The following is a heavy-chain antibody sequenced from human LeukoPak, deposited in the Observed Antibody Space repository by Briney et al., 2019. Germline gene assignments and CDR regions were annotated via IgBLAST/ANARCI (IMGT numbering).Heavy chain of an antibody. CDR1: GYIFTSYW. J-gene: IGHJ4*02. CDR3: ARAQCITTSCYYHFDY. CDR2: IYPGDSET. V-gene: IGHV5-51*01. D-gene: IGHD2-2*01. Sequence: GESLKISCKASGYIFTSYWIGWVRQKPGKGLEWMGIIYPGDSETKYSPSFQGQVTISGDKSISTASLQWSSLKASDTAMYYCARAQCITTSCYYHFDYWGQGTLVTVSS.